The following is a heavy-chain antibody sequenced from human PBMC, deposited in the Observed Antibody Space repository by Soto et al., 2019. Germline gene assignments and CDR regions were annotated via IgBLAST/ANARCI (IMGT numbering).Heavy chain of an antibody. J-gene: IGHJ5*02. CDR3: ARVETYYDILTGLDSNGWFDP. V-gene: IGHV1-18*01. D-gene: IGHD3-9*01. CDR1: GYTFTSYG. Sequence: ASVKVSCKASGYTFTSYGISWVRQAPGQGLEWMGWISAYNGNTNYAQKLQGRVTMTTDTSTSTAYMELRSLRSDDTAVYYCARVETYYDILTGLDSNGWFDPWGQGTLVTVSS. CDR2: ISAYNGNT.